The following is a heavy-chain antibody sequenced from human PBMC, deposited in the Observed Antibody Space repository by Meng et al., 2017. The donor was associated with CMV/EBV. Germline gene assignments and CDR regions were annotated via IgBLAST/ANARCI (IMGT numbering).Heavy chain of an antibody. Sequence: SLKISCAASGFTFDDYAMHWVRQAPGKGLEWVSGISWNSGSIGYEDSVKGRFTISRDNAKNSLYLQMNSLRAEDTALYYCAKDIVRRYSSSWYVSDDAFDIWGQGTMVTVSS. CDR1: GFTFDDYA. V-gene: IGHV3-9*01. CDR3: AKDIVRRYSSSWYVSDDAFDI. CDR2: ISWNSGSI. D-gene: IGHD6-13*01. J-gene: IGHJ3*02.